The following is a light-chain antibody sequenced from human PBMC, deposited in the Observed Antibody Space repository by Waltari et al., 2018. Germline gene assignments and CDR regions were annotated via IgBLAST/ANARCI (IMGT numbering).Light chain of an antibody. Sequence: DILMTQSPDSLTVSLGERATIDCRSSQGVLSNTNKTNSVAWYQQRPGQPPKFAIYWTSIRESGVPDRFSGSGSGTDFTLTISSLQAEDVAVYYCQQYYRPPFTFGAGTKVEIK. CDR2: WTS. V-gene: IGKV4-1*01. J-gene: IGKJ4*01. CDR1: QGVLSNTNKTNS. CDR3: QQYYRPPFT.